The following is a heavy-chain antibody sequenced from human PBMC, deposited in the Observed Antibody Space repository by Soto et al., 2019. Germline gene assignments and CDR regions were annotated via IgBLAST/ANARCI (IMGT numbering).Heavy chain of an antibody. D-gene: IGHD6-13*01. Sequence: SETLSLTCTVSGGSISSYYWSWIRQPAGKGLEWIGRIYTSGSTNYNPSLKSRVTMSVDTSKNQFSLKLSSVTAADTAVYYCARDGVYSGSWEGDGMDVWGQGTTVTVSS. V-gene: IGHV4-4*07. J-gene: IGHJ6*02. CDR3: ARDGVYSGSWEGDGMDV. CDR1: GGSISSYY. CDR2: IYTSGST.